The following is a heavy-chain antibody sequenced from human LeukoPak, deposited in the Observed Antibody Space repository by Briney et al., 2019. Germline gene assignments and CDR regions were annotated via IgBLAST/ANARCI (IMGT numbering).Heavy chain of an antibody. Sequence: PGGSLRLSCAASGFTFSSYSMNWVRQAPGKGLEWVSSISSSSSYIYYADSVKGRFTISRDNAKNSLYLQMNSLRAEDTAVYYCARDSTIVGATTSDYWGQGTLVTASS. J-gene: IGHJ4*02. V-gene: IGHV3-21*01. CDR2: ISSSSSYI. CDR1: GFTFSSYS. CDR3: ARDSTIVGATTSDY. D-gene: IGHD1-26*01.